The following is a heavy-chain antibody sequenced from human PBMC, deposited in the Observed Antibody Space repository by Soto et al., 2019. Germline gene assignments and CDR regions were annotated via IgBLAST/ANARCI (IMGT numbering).Heavy chain of an antibody. CDR3: AKRENLFWLGFDY. Sequence: EVQLLESGGGLVQPGGSLRLSCAASGFTFSSYAMSWVRQAPGKGLEWVSAISGSGGSTYYADSVKGRCTISRDNSKNTLDLQMNSLRAEDTAVYYCAKRENLFWLGFDYWGQGTLVTVSS. CDR2: ISGSGGST. CDR1: GFTFSSYA. V-gene: IGHV3-23*01. D-gene: IGHD6-19*01. J-gene: IGHJ4*02.